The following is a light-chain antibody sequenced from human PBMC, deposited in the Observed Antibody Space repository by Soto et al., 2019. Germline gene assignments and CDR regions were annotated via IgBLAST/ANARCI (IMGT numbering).Light chain of an antibody. J-gene: IGKJ4*01. CDR1: QSVGTY. CDR2: DSS. Sequence: IVMTQSPATLSLSPGERATLSCRASQSVGTYLAWYQQKPGQAPRLLIYDSSKRAADIPARFSGSGSGTDFTLTISSLEPEDFAVYYCQHRSIWPPAFGGGTKVEIK. CDR3: QHRSIWPPA. V-gene: IGKV3-11*01.